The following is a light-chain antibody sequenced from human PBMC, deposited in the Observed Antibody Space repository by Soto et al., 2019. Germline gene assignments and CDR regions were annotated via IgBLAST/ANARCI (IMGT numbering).Light chain of an antibody. V-gene: IGKV3-20*01. CDR3: QQYGRSPT. CDR1: QSVSSNY. J-gene: IGKJ1*01. CDR2: DAS. Sequence: IVLTQSPGTLSLSPGERATLSCRASQSVSSNYLAWYQPKLGQAPRLLIYDASRRATGIPDRFSGSGAGTNFTLTISRLEPEDFVVYYCQQYGRSPTFGQGTKVDIK.